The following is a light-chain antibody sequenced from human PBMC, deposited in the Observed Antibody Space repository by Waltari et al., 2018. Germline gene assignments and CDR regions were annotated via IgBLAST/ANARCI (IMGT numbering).Light chain of an antibody. Sequence: EIVLTQSPGSLSLSPGERASLPCRASQSINGNYLAWFQQIPGQAPRLLIHRASTRAAGIPDRFSGSGSGADFTLTISRVEPEDFAVYYCQHYGASPFRFGQGTNLEIK. CDR2: RAS. J-gene: IGKJ2*03. CDR3: QHYGASPFR. CDR1: QSINGNY. V-gene: IGKV3-20*01.